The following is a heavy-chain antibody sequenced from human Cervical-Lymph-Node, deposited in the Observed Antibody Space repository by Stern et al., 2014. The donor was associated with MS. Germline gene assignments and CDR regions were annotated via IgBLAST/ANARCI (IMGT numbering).Heavy chain of an antibody. CDR2: INHSGNT. D-gene: IGHD1-1*01. J-gene: IGHJ3*01. V-gene: IGHV4-34*01. CDR3: ARERKVERSARVFVSFDV. CDR1: GASFTDNY. Sequence: QVQLQPWGAGLLRPSETLSLTCAVHGASFTDNYWSWIRQTPGKGLEWIGEINHSGNTHHMPSIMIRVTLSVDTSKTQFSLKLNSVTAADTAVYYCARERKVERSARVFVSFDVWGQGTLLTVSS.